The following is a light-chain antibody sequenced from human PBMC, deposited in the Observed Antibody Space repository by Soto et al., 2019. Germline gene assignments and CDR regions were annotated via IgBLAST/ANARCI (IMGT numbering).Light chain of an antibody. J-gene: IGKJ2*01. V-gene: IGKV1-9*01. CDR3: QHLNSYPHT. CDR2: AAS. Sequence: DIQLTQSPSFLSASVGDRVTITCRASQGISSYLAWYQQKPGKAPKLLIYAASTLQSGVPSRFSGSGSGTEFTLTIISLQPEDFATYYCQHLNSYPHTFGQGTKLEIK. CDR1: QGISSY.